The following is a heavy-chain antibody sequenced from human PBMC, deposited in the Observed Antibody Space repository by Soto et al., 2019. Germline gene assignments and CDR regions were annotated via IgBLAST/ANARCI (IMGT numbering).Heavy chain of an antibody. D-gene: IGHD3-10*01. CDR1: GFNFNYYA. J-gene: IGHJ6*02. Sequence: GGFLRLSCAASGFNFNYYAMHWVRQAPGKGLEWVSSISWNSVSIGYADSVKGRFTISRDNARNSLYLQMNSLRAEDTALYYCAXDMENGYNPYYFYGMDVWGQGTTVTVSS. V-gene: IGHV3-9*01. CDR3: AXDMENGYNPYYFYGMDV. CDR2: ISWNSVSI.